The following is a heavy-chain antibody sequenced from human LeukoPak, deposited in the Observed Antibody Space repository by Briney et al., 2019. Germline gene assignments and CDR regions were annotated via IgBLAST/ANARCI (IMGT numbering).Heavy chain of an antibody. J-gene: IGHJ3*02. V-gene: IGHV1-2*02. D-gene: IGHD6-19*01. CDR3: ARGYNSGWRIAFGI. CDR2: INPNSGGT. Sequence: AAVKVSCKASGYTFTGYYMHWVRQAPGQGLEWMGWINPNSGGTNYAQKFQGRVTMTRDTSISTAYMELSSLRSEDTAVYYCARGYNSGWRIAFGIWGQGTMVTVSS. CDR1: GYTFTGYY.